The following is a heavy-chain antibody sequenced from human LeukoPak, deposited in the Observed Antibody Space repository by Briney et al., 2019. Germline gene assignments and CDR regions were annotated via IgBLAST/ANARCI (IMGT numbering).Heavy chain of an antibody. CDR2: FDPEDGET. CDR3: ATDVVNCSSTSCLNNWFDP. D-gene: IGHD2-2*01. CDR1: GYTLTELS. Sequence: GASVKVSCKVSGYTLTELSMHWVRQAPGKGLEWMGGFDPEDGETIYAQKFQGRVTMTEDTSTDTAYMELSSLRSEDTAVYYCATDVVNCSSTSCLNNWFDPWGQGTLVTVSS. V-gene: IGHV1-24*01. J-gene: IGHJ5*02.